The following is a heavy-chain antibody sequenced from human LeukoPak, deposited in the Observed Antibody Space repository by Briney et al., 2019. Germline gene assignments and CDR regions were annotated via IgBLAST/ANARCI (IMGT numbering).Heavy chain of an antibody. CDR2: ISSSSNYK. V-gene: IGHV3-21*01. J-gene: IGHJ6*04. Sequence: GGSLRLSCTASGFTLSTYSINWVRQAPGKGLEWVSSISSSSNYKHYADSVKGRFTISRDNAKSSVYLQMLSLRADDTAVYYCVRSKTIQLDAMDVWGKGTTVTVSS. D-gene: IGHD5-18*01. CDR1: GFTLSTYS. CDR3: VRSKTIQLDAMDV.